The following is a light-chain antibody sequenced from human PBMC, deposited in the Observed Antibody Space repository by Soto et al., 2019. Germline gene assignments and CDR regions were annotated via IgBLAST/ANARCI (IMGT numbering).Light chain of an antibody. CDR2: ATS. J-gene: IGKJ3*01. CDR1: QGVSNY. Sequence: DFQMTQSPSSLSAFVGDRVTITCRASQGVSNYLAWYQHKPGKVPKLLIYATSTLQSGVPSRFSGSGSGTDFPLTISSLQPEDVATFYCQKYNSAPRTFGPGTKVDIK. V-gene: IGKV1-27*01. CDR3: QKYNSAPRT.